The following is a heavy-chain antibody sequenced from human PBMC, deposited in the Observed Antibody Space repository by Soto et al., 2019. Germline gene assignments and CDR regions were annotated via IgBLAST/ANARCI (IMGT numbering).Heavy chain of an antibody. D-gene: IGHD6-6*01. CDR3: ACPRSSYYYYGMDV. J-gene: IGHJ6*02. CDR2: IIPIFGTA. CDR1: GGTFSSYA. V-gene: IGHV1-69*12. Sequence: QVQLVQSGAEVKKPGSSVKVSCKASGGTFSSYAISWVRQAPGQGLEWMGGIIPIFGTANYAQKFQGRVTITAAESTSTVYMELSSLRSEDTAVYYCACPRSSYYYYGMDVWGQGATVTVSS.